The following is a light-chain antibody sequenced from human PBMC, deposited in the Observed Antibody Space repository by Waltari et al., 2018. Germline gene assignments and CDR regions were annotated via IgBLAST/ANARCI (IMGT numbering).Light chain of an antibody. Sequence: IQLTQSPSSLSASVGDRVTITCRASQGIRSYLAWYQQKPGKAPKLLIYAASTLQSGVPSRFSGSVSGTDFTLTISSLQPEDFATYYCQQLKSFGGGTKVEIK. CDR2: AAS. J-gene: IGKJ4*01. CDR3: QQLKS. CDR1: QGIRSY. V-gene: IGKV1-9*01.